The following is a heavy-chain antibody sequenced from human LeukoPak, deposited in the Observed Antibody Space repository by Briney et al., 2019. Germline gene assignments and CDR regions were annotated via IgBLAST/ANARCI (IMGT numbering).Heavy chain of an antibody. Sequence: SETLSLTCTVSGGSISSSSYYWGWIRQPPGKGLEWIGSIYYSGSTYYNPSLKSRVTISVDTSKNQFPLKLSSVTAADTAVYYCAGDSSGYIIFDYWGQGTLVTVSS. D-gene: IGHD3-22*01. CDR1: GGSISSSSYY. V-gene: IGHV4-39*02. CDR3: AGDSSGYIIFDY. CDR2: IYYSGST. J-gene: IGHJ4*02.